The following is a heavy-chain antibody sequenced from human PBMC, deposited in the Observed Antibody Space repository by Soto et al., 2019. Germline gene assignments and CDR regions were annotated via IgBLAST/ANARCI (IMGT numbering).Heavy chain of an antibody. V-gene: IGHV1-69*02. CDR2: IIPILSMA. Sequence: QVQLVQSGAEVKKPGSSVKVSCKASGGTFSSYTISWVRQAPGQGLEWMGRIIPILSMANYAQKFQGRVTMTAGKSTSTAYMELSSLRSEDTAVYYCARGYCSGGSCFYPFDYWGQGTLVTVSS. CDR1: GGTFSSYT. D-gene: IGHD2-15*01. CDR3: ARGYCSGGSCFYPFDY. J-gene: IGHJ4*02.